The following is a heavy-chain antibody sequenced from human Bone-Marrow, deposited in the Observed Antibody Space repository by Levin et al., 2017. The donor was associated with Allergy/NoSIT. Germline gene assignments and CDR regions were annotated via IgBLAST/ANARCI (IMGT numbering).Heavy chain of an antibody. J-gene: IGHJ6*02. CDR3: AKDSRSSSSMDYYYYSGMDV. Sequence: SLRLSCAASGFTFDDYAMHWVRQAPGKGLEWVSSINWKGNSMDYADSVKGRFIISRDNARNSLYLQMNSLRPEDTAFYFCAKDSRSSSSMDYYYYSGMDVWGQGATVTVSS. V-gene: IGHV3-9*01. CDR1: GFTFDDYA. CDR2: INWKGNSM. D-gene: IGHD6-6*01.